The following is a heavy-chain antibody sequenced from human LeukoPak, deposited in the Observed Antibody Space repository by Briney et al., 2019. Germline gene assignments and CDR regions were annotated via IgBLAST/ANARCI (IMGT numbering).Heavy chain of an antibody. J-gene: IGHJ4*02. V-gene: IGHV1-2*02. Sequence: GASVKVSCKASGYTFTGYYMHWVRQAPGQGLEWMGWINPNSGGTNYAQKFQGRVTMTRDTSISTAYMELSRLRSDDTAVYYCPRYGGYDYDFWSGYLDYWGQGTLVTVSS. CDR1: GYTFTGYY. CDR3: PRYGGYDYDFWSGYLDY. CDR2: INPNSGGT. D-gene: IGHD3-3*01.